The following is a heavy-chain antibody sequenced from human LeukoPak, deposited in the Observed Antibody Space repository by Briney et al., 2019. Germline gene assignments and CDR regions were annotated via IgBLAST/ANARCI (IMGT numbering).Heavy chain of an antibody. CDR1: GYTFTSYD. J-gene: IGHJ4*02. D-gene: IGHD3-9*01. Sequence: ASVKVSCKASGYTFTSYDINWVRQATGQGLEWMGWMNPNSGNTGYAQKFQGRVTMTRDMSTSTFYMELGSLRSEDTAVYYCARVDFVPYYFDYWSQGTLVTVSS. V-gene: IGHV1-8*01. CDR2: MNPNSGNT. CDR3: ARVDFVPYYFDY.